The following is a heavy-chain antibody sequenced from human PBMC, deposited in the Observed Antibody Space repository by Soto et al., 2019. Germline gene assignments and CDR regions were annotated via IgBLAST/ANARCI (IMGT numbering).Heavy chain of an antibody. Sequence: SVKVSCKASGGTFSSYAISWVRQAPGQGLEWMGGILPLPGTGNYARGFQGRGGITADTSTSTAYRVVGRVRSEGTAVYYCGRGVKPDDYDSRGTSAYYYYGMYGWGQGNTVTVSS. J-gene: IGHJ6*02. V-gene: IGHV1-69*06. CDR2: ILPLPGTG. CDR3: GRGVKPDDYDSRGTSAYYYYGMYG. CDR1: GGTFSSYA. D-gene: IGHD3-22*01.